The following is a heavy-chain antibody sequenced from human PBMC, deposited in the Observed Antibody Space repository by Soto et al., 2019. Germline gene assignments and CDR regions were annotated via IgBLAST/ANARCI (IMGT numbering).Heavy chain of an antibody. CDR2: IHQDGDEK. Sequence: GGSLRLSCAVSGFTFSSYCMSWVRQAPGEGLEWVANIHQDGDEKYYVDSVKGRFTVSRDNAKNSLYLQMNSLRAEDTALYYCASQSSEWLLFASWGQGTLVTVSS. D-gene: IGHD5-12*01. J-gene: IGHJ4*02. CDR1: GFTFSSYC. V-gene: IGHV3-7*03. CDR3: ASQSSEWLLFAS.